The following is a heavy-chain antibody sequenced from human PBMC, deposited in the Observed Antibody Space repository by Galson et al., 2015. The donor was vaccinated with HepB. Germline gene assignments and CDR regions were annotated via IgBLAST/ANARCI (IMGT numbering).Heavy chain of an antibody. CDR3: ARRSDYGSGSYQEPYYGMDV. J-gene: IGHJ6*02. CDR1: GFTFTSYS. CDR2: ISSSGSTI. D-gene: IGHD3-10*01. V-gene: IGHV3-48*04. Sequence: SLRLSCAASGFTFTSYSMNWVRQAPGKGLEWVSYISSSGSTIYYADPVKGRFTISRDNAKNSLYLQMNSLRAEDTAVYYCARRSDYGSGSYQEPYYGMDVWGQGTTVTVSS.